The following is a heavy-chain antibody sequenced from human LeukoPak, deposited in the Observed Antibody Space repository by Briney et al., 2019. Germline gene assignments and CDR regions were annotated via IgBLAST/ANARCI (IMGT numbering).Heavy chain of an antibody. CDR3: ARTSRQYYYGSGKGRYFDY. Sequence: SETLSLTCAVSTYSISDGYYWGWIRQPPGKRLEWIGNIYHDGSTNYNPSLKSRVTISVDTSKNQFSLKLSSVTAADTAVYYCARTSRQYYYGSGKGRYFDYWGQGTLVTVSS. CDR2: IYHDGST. D-gene: IGHD3-10*01. J-gene: IGHJ4*02. CDR1: TYSISDGYY. V-gene: IGHV4-38-2*01.